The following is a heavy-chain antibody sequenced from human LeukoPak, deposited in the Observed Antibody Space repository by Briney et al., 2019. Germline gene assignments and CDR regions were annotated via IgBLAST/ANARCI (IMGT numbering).Heavy chain of an antibody. D-gene: IGHD2-2*01. V-gene: IGHV3-30*04. CDR1: GFTFSSYA. J-gene: IGHJ4*02. CDR2: ISYDGSNK. Sequence: PGRSLRLSCAASGFTFSSYAMHWVRQAPGKGLEWVAVISYDGSNKYYADSVKGRFTISRDNSKNTLYLQMNSLRAEDTAVYYCARVLGYCSSTSCSTFDYWGQGTLVTVSS. CDR3: ARVLGYCSSTSCSTFDY.